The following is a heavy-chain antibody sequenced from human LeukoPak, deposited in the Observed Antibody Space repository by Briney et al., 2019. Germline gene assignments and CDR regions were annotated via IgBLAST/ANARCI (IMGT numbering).Heavy chain of an antibody. CDR2: IYYSGST. CDR3: AREGDYYDTSGTLDY. CDR1: GGSITSSIYY. D-gene: IGHD3-22*01. Sequence: MASETLSLTCTVSGGSITSSIYYWGWIRQAPGKGPEWIGSIYYSGSTHYNPSLKSRATISVDTYKNQFSLKLRSVTAADTAVYYCAREGDYYDTSGTLDYWGQGTLVTVSS. V-gene: IGHV4-39*02. J-gene: IGHJ4*02.